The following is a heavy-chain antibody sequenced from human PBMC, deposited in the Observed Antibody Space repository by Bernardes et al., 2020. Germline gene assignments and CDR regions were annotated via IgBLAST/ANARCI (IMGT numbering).Heavy chain of an antibody. V-gene: IGHV4-61*08. D-gene: IGHD2-8*02. Sequence: SETLSLTCTVSGGSVSSGDYYWSWIRQSPGKGLEWIGYIYYSGSSNFNPSLQSRVTMSVDTSKNQFSLKLRSVTAADTAVYFCARLDIDCTGIGCSVFGFGPWGQGALVTVSS. J-gene: IGHJ5*02. CDR3: ARLDIDCTGIGCSVFGFGP. CDR2: IYYSGSS. CDR1: GGSVSSGDYY.